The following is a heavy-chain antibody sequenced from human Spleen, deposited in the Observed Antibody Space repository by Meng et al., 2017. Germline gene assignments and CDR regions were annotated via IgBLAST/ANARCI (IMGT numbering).Heavy chain of an antibody. CDR1: GGSFSGYY. Sequence: QVHPPQSCAGLLKPSETPSLTCAFYGGSFSGYYCNWIRQPPGKGLKWIGEISHSGSTNCNSSLKSRVTISVDTSKNQCSLKLNSVTAADTAVYYCARGYPGDSRYFDLWGRGTLVTVSS. CDR2: ISHSGST. CDR3: ARGYPGDSRYFDL. D-gene: IGHD7-27*01. J-gene: IGHJ2*01. V-gene: IGHV4-34*02.